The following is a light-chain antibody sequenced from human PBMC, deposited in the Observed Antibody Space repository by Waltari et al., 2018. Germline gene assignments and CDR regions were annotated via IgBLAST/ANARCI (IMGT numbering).Light chain of an antibody. Sequence: EIVLTQSPATLSLSPGERATLSCRASQSISSSLAWYQQKSGQAPRLLMYDASSRPSGIPARFSGSGSGTDFTLTISSLEPEDFAVYYCQQYNSYPWTFGQGTKVEIK. V-gene: IGKV3-11*01. CDR3: QQYNSYPWT. CDR2: DAS. J-gene: IGKJ1*01. CDR1: QSISSS.